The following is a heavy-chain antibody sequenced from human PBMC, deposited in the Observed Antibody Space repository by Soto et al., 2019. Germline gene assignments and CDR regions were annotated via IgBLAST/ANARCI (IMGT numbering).Heavy chain of an antibody. CDR3: ARRSGYSSSCYLGGFDP. CDR1: GGSISSYY. Sequence: QVQLQESGPGLVKPSETLSLTCTVSGGSISSYYWSWIRQPPGKGLEWIGYIYYSGSTNYNPSLKSRVTISVDTSKNQFSLKLSSVTAADTAVYYCARRSGYSSSCYLGGFDPWGQGTLVTVSS. V-gene: IGHV4-59*08. CDR2: IYYSGST. J-gene: IGHJ5*02. D-gene: IGHD6-13*01.